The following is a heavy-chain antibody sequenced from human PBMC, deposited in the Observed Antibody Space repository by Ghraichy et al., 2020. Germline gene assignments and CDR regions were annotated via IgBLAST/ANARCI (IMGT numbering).Heavy chain of an antibody. CDR2: IRSKGYGGTT. V-gene: IGHV3-49*03. Sequence: GVLRLSCTASGFTFGDYAVSWFRQAPGKGLEWVGFIRSKGYGGTTEYAESVKGRFAISRDDSKSMAYLQMDSLKTEDTAVYYCTRASGAFDYWGQGTLVTVSS. CDR1: GFTFGDYA. CDR3: TRASGAFDY. J-gene: IGHJ4*02. D-gene: IGHD5-12*01.